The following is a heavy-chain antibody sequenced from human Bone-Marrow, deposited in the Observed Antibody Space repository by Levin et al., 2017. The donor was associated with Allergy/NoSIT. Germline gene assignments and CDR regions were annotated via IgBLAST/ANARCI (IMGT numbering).Heavy chain of an antibody. CDR1: GFTFSSYW. D-gene: IGHD3-9*01. CDR2: INSDGSST. Sequence: QSGESLKISCAASGFTFSSYWMHWVRQAPGKGLVWVSRINSDGSSTSYADSVKGRFTISRDNAKNTLYLQMNSLRAEDTAVYYCARDKVYYDILTGYREVIPFDYWGQGTLVTVSS. J-gene: IGHJ4*02. V-gene: IGHV3-74*01. CDR3: ARDKVYYDILTGYREVIPFDY.